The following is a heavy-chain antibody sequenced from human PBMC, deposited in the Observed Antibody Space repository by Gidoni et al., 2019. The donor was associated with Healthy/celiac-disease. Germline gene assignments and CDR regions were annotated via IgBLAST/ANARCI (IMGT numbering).Heavy chain of an antibody. CDR1: GYTFTGYY. V-gene: IGHV1-2*02. J-gene: IGHJ6*02. D-gene: IGHD1-26*01. Sequence: QVQLVQSGAEVKKPGASVKVSCQASGYTFTGYYMHWVRQAPGQGLEWMGWINPNSGGTNYAQKFQGRVTMTRDTSISTAYMELSRLRSDDTAVYYCARAAGVGHYYYCGMDVWGQGTTVTVSS. CDR3: ARAAGVGHYYYCGMDV. CDR2: INPNSGGT.